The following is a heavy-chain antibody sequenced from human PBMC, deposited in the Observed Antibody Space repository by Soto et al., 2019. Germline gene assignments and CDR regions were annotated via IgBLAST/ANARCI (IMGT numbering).Heavy chain of an antibody. V-gene: IGHV4-34*01. D-gene: IGHD3-10*01. CDR3: APRVTMVRGAYFDY. J-gene: IGHJ4*02. CDR2: INHSGST. CDR1: GGSFSGYY. Sequence: SETLSLTCAVYGGSFSGYYWSWIRQPPGKGLEWIGEINHSGSTNYNPSLKSRVTISIDTSKNQFSLKLSSVTAADTAMYYCAPRVTMVRGAYFDYWGQGTRVTVSS.